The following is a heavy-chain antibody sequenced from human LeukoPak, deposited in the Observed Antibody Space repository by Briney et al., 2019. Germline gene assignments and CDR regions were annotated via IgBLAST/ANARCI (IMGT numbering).Heavy chain of an antibody. V-gene: IGHV3-23*01. CDR1: GFTLTSYA. Sequence: GGSLRLSCAASGFTLTSYAMTRVRQAPGKGLEWVSTVSGSGGRTYYADSVKGRFTISRDNAKNSLYLQMNSLRADDTAVYYCARVGLGYTPSDYWGQGTLVTVSS. J-gene: IGHJ4*02. CDR2: VSGSGGRT. D-gene: IGHD5-12*01. CDR3: ARVGLGYTPSDY.